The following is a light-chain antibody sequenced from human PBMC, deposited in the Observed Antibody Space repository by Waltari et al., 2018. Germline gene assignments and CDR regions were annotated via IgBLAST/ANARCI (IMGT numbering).Light chain of an antibody. CDR3: MIWRSGASE. Sequence: QAVLTQPSSLSASPGASASLTCTLRSGVNVANHRLYWYQQKPGSPPQYLLRYKSDSDKQQGSGVPSRFSGSKDASANAGILLISVLQSEDEADYYCMIWRSGASEFGGGTKLTVL. CDR2: YKSDSDK. V-gene: IGLV5-45*03. CDR1: SGVNVANHR. J-gene: IGLJ2*01.